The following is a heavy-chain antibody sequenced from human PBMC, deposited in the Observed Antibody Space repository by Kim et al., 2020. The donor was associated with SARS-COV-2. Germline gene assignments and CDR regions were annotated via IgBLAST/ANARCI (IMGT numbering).Heavy chain of an antibody. CDR3: ARDALYNWNEVDY. J-gene: IGHJ4*02. V-gene: IGHV3-48*02. D-gene: IGHD1-20*01. Sequence: YADSVKGRFTISRDNAKNSLYLQMNSLRDEDTAVYYCARDALYNWNEVDYWGQGTLVTVSS.